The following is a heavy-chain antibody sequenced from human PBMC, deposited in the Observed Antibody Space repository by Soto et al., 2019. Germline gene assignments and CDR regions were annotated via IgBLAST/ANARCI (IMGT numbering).Heavy chain of an antibody. CDR2: MFYGVST. J-gene: IGHJ4*02. V-gene: IGHV4-39*01. D-gene: IGHD3-3*02. CDR1: GSSINSSGYY. CDR3: ARLPSRHLVDY. Sequence: SETLSLTCTVSGSSINSSGYYWGWIHQPPGKGLEWIGSMFYGVSTYYNPSLKSRVTVSVDTSKNQFSLNLRSVTAADTAVYYCARLPSRHLVDYWGQGTLVTVSS.